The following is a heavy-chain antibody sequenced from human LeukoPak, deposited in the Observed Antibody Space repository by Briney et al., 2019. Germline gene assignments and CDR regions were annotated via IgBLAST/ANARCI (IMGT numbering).Heavy chain of an antibody. J-gene: IGHJ3*02. CDR1: GFILTSYW. D-gene: IGHD2-15*01. V-gene: IGHV3-7*01. CDR3: ARDPGWSSFDI. Sequence: GGSLRLSCVASGFILTSYWMSWVRQAPGKGLEFVANINQDGGTKNYVDSVKGRFTISRDNGENSLYLQMSSLRAEDTALYYCARDPGWSSFDIWGQGIMVTVSS. CDR2: INQDGGTK.